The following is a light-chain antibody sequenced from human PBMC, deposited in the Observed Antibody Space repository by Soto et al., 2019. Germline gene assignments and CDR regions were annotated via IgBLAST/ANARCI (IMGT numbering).Light chain of an antibody. Sequence: IVLTQSPGTLSLSPGDRATLSCRASQSLSSNYLAWYQQKPGQAPRLLIYGASRRATDIPDRFSGSVSGTDFVLTITRLEPADFAVYFCQQDDTFPRTCGQGTKVEIQ. CDR1: QSLSSNY. CDR3: QQDDTFPRT. V-gene: IGKV3-20*01. CDR2: GAS. J-gene: IGKJ1*01.